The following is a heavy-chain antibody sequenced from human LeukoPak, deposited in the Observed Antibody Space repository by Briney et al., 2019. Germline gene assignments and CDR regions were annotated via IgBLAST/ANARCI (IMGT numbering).Heavy chain of an antibody. J-gene: IGHJ4*02. CDR3: AGQYCSSTTCYDLFDY. CDR2: IYYSGST. Sequence: SETLSLTCTVSGGSISSSSYYWGWIRQPPGKGLEWIGSIYYSGSTYYNPSLKSRVTISVDTSKNQFSLKLSSVTAADAALYYCAGQYCSSTTCYDLFDYWGQGTLVTVSS. V-gene: IGHV4-39*01. D-gene: IGHD2-2*01. CDR1: GGSISSSSYY.